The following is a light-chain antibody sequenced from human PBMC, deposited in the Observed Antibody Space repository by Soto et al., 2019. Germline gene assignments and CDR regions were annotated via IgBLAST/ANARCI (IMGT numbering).Light chain of an antibody. CDR3: QTWGTGPHVV. V-gene: IGLV4-69*01. J-gene: IGLJ2*01. CDR2: VNSDGSH. CDR1: SGHSTYA. Sequence: QPVLTQSPSASASLGASVKLTCTLSSGHSTYAIAWHQQQPEKGPRYLMKVNSDGSHSKGDGIPDRFSGSSSGAERYLTICSLQSEDEADYSCQTWGTGPHVVFGGGTKLTVL.